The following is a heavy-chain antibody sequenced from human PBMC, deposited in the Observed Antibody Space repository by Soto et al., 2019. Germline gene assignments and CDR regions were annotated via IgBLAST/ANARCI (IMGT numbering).Heavy chain of an antibody. Sequence: SVKVSCKASGGTFSSYAISWVRQAPGQGLEWMGGIIPIFGTANYAQKFQGRVTITADKSTSTAYMELSSLRSEDTAVYYCARGPYCSSTSCYTYRRVKPAPEYYYYGMDVWGQGTTVTVSS. J-gene: IGHJ6*02. CDR3: ARGPYCSSTSCYTYRRVKPAPEYYYYGMDV. V-gene: IGHV1-69*06. D-gene: IGHD2-2*02. CDR2: IIPIFGTA. CDR1: GGTFSSYA.